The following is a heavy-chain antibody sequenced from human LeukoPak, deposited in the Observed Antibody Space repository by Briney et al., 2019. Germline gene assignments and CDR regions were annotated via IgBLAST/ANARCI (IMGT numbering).Heavy chain of an antibody. Sequence: GAPVKVSCKASGYTFTGFYMHWVRQAPGQGLEWMGGIIPIFGTANYAQKFQGRVTITTDESTSTAYMELSSLRSEDTAVYYCASQYCSGGSCYFLDVYYYYMDVWGKGTTVTVSS. CDR2: IIPIFGTA. D-gene: IGHD2-15*01. J-gene: IGHJ6*03. CDR3: ASQYCSGGSCYFLDVYYYYMDV. V-gene: IGHV1-69*05. CDR1: GYTFTGFY.